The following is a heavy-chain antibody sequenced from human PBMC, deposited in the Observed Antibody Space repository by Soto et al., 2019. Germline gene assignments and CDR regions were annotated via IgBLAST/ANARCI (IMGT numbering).Heavy chain of an antibody. V-gene: IGHV4-30-4*01. CDR1: GGSISSGDYY. J-gene: IGHJ4*02. Sequence: SETLSLTCTVSGGSISSGDYYWSWIRQPPGKGLEWIGYIYYSGSTYYNPSLKSRVTISVDTSKNQFSLKLSSVTAADTAVYYCARGQYYYDSSAELAFDYWGQGTLVTVSS. CDR2: IYYSGST. D-gene: IGHD3-22*01. CDR3: ARGQYYYDSSAELAFDY.